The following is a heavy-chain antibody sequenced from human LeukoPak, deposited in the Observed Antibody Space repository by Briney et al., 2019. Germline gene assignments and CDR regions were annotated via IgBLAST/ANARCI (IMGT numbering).Heavy chain of an antibody. CDR2: INPSGGST. Sequence: ASVKASCKASGYTFTSYYMHWVRQAPGQGLEWMGIINPSGGSTSYAQKFQGRVTMTRDMSTRTVYMELSSLRSEDTALYYCARVYTASHSYIDYWGQGTLVTVSS. J-gene: IGHJ4*02. D-gene: IGHD5-18*01. CDR1: GYTFTSYY. CDR3: ARVYTASHSYIDY. V-gene: IGHV1-46*01.